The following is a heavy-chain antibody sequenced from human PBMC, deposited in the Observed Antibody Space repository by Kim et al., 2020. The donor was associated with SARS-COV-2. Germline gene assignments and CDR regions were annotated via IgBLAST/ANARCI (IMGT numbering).Heavy chain of an antibody. CDR1: GFTFSSYG. CDR3: ARGEGYCSGGSCRNWFDP. J-gene: IGHJ5*02. V-gene: IGHV3-33*01. Sequence: GGSLRLSCAASGFTFSSYGMHWVRQAPGKGLEWVAVIWYDGSNKYYADSVKGRFTISRDNSKNTLYLQMNSLRAEDTAVYYCARGEGYCSGGSCRNWFDPWGQGTLVTVSS. CDR2: IWYDGSNK. D-gene: IGHD2-15*01.